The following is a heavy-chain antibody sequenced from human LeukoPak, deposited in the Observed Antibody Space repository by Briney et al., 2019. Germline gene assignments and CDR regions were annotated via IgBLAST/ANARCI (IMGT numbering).Heavy chain of an antibody. CDR2: ISYDGSNK. D-gene: IGHD3-22*01. Sequence: GGSLRLSCAASGFTFSNYWMHWIRQVPGKGLEWVAVISYDGSNKYYADSVKGRFTISRDNSKNTLYLQMNSLRAEDTAVYYCASQYYYDSSGYSLDYWGQGTLVTVSS. CDR3: ASQYYYDSSGYSLDY. CDR1: GFTFSNYW. V-gene: IGHV3-30-3*01. J-gene: IGHJ4*02.